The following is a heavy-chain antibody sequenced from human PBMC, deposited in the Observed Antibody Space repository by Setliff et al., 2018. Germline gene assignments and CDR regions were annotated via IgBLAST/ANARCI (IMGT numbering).Heavy chain of an antibody. Sequence: SETLSLTCTVSGDSINSGDYYWHWIRQQPGKGPEWIGYIFHSGDTLYNPSLKSRLVISIDTSKNHFSLRLNSVTAADTAVYYCARGDYFYYYMDVWGIGTTVTVSS. J-gene: IGHJ6*03. CDR2: IFHSGDT. CDR1: GDSINSGDYY. V-gene: IGHV4-31*03. CDR3: ARGDYFYYYMDV.